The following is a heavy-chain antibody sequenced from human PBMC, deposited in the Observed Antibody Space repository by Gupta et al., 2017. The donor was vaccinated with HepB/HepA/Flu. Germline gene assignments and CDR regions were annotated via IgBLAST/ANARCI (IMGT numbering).Heavy chain of an antibody. D-gene: IGHD2-2*01. Sequence: QVQRVQPGAEVKKPGASLKASCKASGYSFTGYYMHWVRQAPGQVLEWMGWINPNTGGTNYAKKFQSRVSMTRDTSISTAYMELSKLRSADTAVYYCARVEYQLKTNFFDYWGQGTLVTVSS. CDR2: INPNTGGT. CDR3: ARVEYQLKTNFFDY. CDR1: GYSFTGYY. J-gene: IGHJ4*02. V-gene: IGHV1-2*02.